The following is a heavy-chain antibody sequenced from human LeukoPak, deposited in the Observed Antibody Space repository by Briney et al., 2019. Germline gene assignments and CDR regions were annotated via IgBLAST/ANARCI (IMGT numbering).Heavy chain of an antibody. D-gene: IGHD2-2*01. CDR3: ARELGRYCSSTSCYGEGDY. J-gene: IGHJ4*02. CDR1: GYTFTGYY. CDR2: INPNSGGT. Sequence: GASVKVSCKASGYTFTGYYMHWVRQAPGQGLEWMGWINPNSGGTNYAQKFQGRVTMTRDTSISTAYMELSRLRSDDTAVYYCARELGRYCSSTSCYGEGDYWGQGTLVTVSS. V-gene: IGHV1-2*02.